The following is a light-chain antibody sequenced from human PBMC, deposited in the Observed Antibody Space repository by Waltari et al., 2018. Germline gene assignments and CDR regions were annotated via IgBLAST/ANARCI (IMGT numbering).Light chain of an antibody. J-gene: IGKJ1*01. CDR2: GAS. CDR1: QSVSRF. Sequence: EIVLTQSPGTLSLSPGERGTLSCRASQSVSRFLAWYQQKPGQAPSLLIYGASTRATGIPDRFSGIGSGTDFSLTISSLEPEDFAVYYCQKYDRLPATFGQGTKVEIK. CDR3: QKYDRLPAT. V-gene: IGKV3-20*01.